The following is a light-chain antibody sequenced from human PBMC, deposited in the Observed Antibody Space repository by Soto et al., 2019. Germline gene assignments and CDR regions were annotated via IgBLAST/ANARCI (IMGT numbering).Light chain of an antibody. CDR3: GTWDSSLTTFV. J-gene: IGLJ1*01. CDR1: SSDIGRNY. CDR2: ENY. Sequence: QSVLTQPPSVSAAPGQKVTISCSGSSSDIGRNYVSWYKHLPRTAPKLLIYENYKRPWGIPDRFSGSKSGTSATLGITGLQTGDEADYYCGTWDSSLTTFVFGTGTKVTVL. V-gene: IGLV1-51*02.